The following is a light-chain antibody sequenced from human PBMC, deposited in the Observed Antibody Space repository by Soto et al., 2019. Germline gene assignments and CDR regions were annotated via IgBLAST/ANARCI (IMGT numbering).Light chain of an antibody. V-gene: IGKV3-15*01. CDR2: RAS. CDR1: QTIYSN. J-gene: IGKJ2*01. CDR3: QQYNSYSLFT. Sequence: IQMTQSPATLSVSPGERATLSCRASQTIYSNVAWYQQRPGQAPRLLIYRASARATGIPARFSGSGSGTEFTLTIGSLQSEDSATYYCQQYNSYSLFTFGQGNKLEIK.